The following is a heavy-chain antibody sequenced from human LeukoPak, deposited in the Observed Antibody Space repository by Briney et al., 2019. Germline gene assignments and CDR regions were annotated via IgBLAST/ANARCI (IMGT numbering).Heavy chain of an antibody. CDR3: AMRDRGYGLDI. CDR2: INGGGDIM. Sequence: PGGSLRLPCAASGFSLRAYDLIWVRQAPGKGLDWVSIINGGGDIMMYEDSVKGRFTISRDNSKNTFYLQMNSLRVEDTAVYYCAMRDRGYGLDIWGQGTMVTVSS. J-gene: IGHJ3*02. D-gene: IGHD3-10*01. CDR1: GFSLRAYD. V-gene: IGHV3-23*01.